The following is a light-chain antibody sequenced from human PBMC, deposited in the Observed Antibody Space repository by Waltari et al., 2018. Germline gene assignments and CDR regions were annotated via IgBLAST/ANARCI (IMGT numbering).Light chain of an antibody. CDR1: SSNIGTPYD. Sequence: VLTQPPSVSGVPGQRVTISCTGSSSNIGTPYDVNWYQQLPGTAPKLLIHAGFSRPSGVPDRFSGSRSGASASLASTGLQAEDEGDYYCQSYDTSLGGSYVFGSGTKVTVL. V-gene: IGLV1-40*01. J-gene: IGLJ1*01. CDR3: QSYDTSLGGSYV. CDR2: AGF.